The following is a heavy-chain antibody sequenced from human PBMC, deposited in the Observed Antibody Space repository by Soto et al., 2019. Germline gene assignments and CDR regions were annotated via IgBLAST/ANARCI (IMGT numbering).Heavy chain of an antibody. CDR3: ARGWYYFDV. J-gene: IGHJ4*02. Sequence: SETLSLTCTVSGGSIDSGDYYWSWIRQPPGKGLEWIGYVYYSGTTNYNPFLKSRVTLSLDKSKNQFSLRLSSVTAADTALYYCARGWYYFDVWGQGSLVTVSS. CDR1: GGSIDSGDYY. CDR2: VYYSGTT. D-gene: IGHD2-15*01. V-gene: IGHV4-61*08.